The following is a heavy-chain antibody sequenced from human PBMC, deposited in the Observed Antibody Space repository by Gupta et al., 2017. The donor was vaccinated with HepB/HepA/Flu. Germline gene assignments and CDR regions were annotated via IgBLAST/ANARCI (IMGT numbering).Heavy chain of an antibody. D-gene: IGHD4-4*01. Sequence: QVQLVQSGAEVKKPGASVKVSCKASGYTFTSYDINWVRQATGQGLEWMGWMNPNSGNTGYAQKFQGRVTITRNTSISTAYMELSSLRSEDTAVYYCARAPTVTTPKRSYNWFDPWGQGTLVTVSS. J-gene: IGHJ5*02. CDR2: MNPNSGNT. CDR1: GYTFTSYD. CDR3: ARAPTVTTPKRSYNWFDP. V-gene: IGHV1-8*03.